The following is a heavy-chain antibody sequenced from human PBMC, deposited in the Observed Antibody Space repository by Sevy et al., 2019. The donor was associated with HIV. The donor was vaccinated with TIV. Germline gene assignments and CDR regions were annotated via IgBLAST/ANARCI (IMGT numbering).Heavy chain of an antibody. CDR1: GFTFSSYA. V-gene: IGHV3-30-3*01. CDR3: ARESTMIRGVPAYNWFDP. J-gene: IGHJ5*02. CDR2: ISYDGSNK. D-gene: IGHD3-10*01. Sequence: GGSLRLSCAVSGFTFSSYAMHWVRQAPGKGLEWVAVISYDGSNKYYADSVKGRFTISRDNSKNTLYLQMNSLRAEDTAVYYCARESTMIRGVPAYNWFDPWCQGTLVTVSS.